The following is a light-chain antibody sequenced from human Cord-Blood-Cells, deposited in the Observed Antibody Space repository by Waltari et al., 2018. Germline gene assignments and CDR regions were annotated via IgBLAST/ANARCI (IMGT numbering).Light chain of an antibody. CDR2: AAS. V-gene: IGKV1-27*01. J-gene: IGKJ3*01. Sequence: EIQFTNPQSPLPEPEGARVTITCRASQGISNYLAWYQQKPGKVPKLLIYAASTLQSGVPSRFSGSGSGTDFTLTISSLQPEDVATYYCQKYNSAPFTFGPGTKVDIK. CDR3: QKYNSAPFT. CDR1: QGISNY.